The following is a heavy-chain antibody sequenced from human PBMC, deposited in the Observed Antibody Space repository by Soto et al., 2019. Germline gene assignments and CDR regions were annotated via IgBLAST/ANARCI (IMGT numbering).Heavy chain of an antibody. D-gene: IGHD6-13*01. CDR3: ANGLGAAGANDY. V-gene: IGHV3-9*01. Sequence: EVQLVESGGGLVQPGRSLRLSCAASGFTFDDYAMHWVRQAPGKGLEWVSGISWNSGSIGYADSVKGRFTISRDNAKNSRYLQMNSLRAEDTAVYYCANGLGAAGANDYWGQGTLVTVSS. CDR2: ISWNSGSI. J-gene: IGHJ4*02. CDR1: GFTFDDYA.